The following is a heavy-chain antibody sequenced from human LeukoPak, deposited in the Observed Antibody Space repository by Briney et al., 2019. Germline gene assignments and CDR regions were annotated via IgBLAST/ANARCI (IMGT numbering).Heavy chain of an antibody. V-gene: IGHV1-69*04. D-gene: IGHD3-9*01. CDR2: IIPILGIA. CDR3: ARDNILTGAQLHYYFDY. Sequence: SVKVSCKASGGTFSSSAISWVRQAPGQGLEWMGRIIPILGIANYAQKFQGRVTITADKSTSTAYMELSSLRSEDTAVYYCARDNILTGAQLHYYFDYWGQGTLVTVSS. J-gene: IGHJ4*02. CDR1: GGTFSSSA.